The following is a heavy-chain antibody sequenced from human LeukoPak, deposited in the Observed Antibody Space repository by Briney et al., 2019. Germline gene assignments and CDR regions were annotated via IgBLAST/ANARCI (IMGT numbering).Heavy chain of an antibody. J-gene: IGHJ4*02. CDR1: GYTFTSYY. D-gene: IGHD2-15*01. CDR3: ARGGDIVVVPAARGLGYCSGGSCYSFDY. CDR2: INPSGGST. V-gene: IGHV1-46*01. Sequence: GASEKVSCKASGYTFTSYYMHWVRQAPGQGLEWMGIINPSGGSTSYAQKFQGRVTMTRDASTSTVYMELSSLRSEDTAVYYCARGGDIVVVPAARGLGYCSGGSCYSFDYWGQGTLVTVSS.